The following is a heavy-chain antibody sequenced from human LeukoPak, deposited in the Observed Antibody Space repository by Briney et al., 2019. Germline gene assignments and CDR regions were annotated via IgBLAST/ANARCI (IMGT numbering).Heavy chain of an antibody. CDR3: ARVIAAAEGAFDI. Sequence: SQTLSLTCTVSGGSISSGGYYWSWIRQHPGKGLEWIGYIYYSGSTYYNPSLKSRVTISVDTSKNQFSLNLSSVTAADTAVYYCARVIAAAEGAFDIWGQGTMVTVSS. CDR2: IYYSGST. CDR1: GGSISSGGYY. V-gene: IGHV4-31*03. D-gene: IGHD6-13*01. J-gene: IGHJ3*02.